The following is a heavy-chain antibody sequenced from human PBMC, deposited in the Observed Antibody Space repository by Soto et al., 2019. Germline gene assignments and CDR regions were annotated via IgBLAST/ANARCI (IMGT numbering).Heavy chain of an antibody. CDR2: IYPGDSDT. D-gene: IGHD3-22*01. V-gene: IGHV5-51*01. J-gene: IGHJ4*02. Sequence: PGESMKISCKGSGYRFTSYWIGWVRPLHGKGLEWMGIIYPGDSDTRYSPSFQGQVTISADKSISTAYLQWSSLKASDTAMYYCARLDYYYDSSGYPDYFDYWGQGTLVTVSS. CDR3: ARLDYYYDSSGYPDYFDY. CDR1: GYRFTSYW.